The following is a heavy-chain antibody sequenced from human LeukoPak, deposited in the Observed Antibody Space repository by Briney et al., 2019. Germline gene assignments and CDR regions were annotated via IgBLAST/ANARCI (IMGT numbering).Heavy chain of an antibody. D-gene: IGHD4-11*01. CDR1: GFTASSNY. CDR3: ARTGLYSNYALDP. J-gene: IGHJ5*02. CDR2: IYSGGST. Sequence: GGSLRLSCAASGFTASSNYMSWVRQAPGKGLEGVSVIYSGGSTYYADSVKGRFTISRDNSKNTLYLQMNSLRAEDTAVYYCARTGLYSNYALDPWGQGTLVTVSS. V-gene: IGHV3-53*01.